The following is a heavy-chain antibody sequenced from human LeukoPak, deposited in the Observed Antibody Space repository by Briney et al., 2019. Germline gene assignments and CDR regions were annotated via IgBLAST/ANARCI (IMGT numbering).Heavy chain of an antibody. V-gene: IGHV1-2*02. J-gene: IGHJ4*02. Sequence: VASVKVSCKASGYTFTGYYMHWVRQAPGQGLEWMGWINPNSGGTNYAQKFQGRVTMTRDTSISTAYMELSRLRSDDTAVYYCARPAVGEGSFDYWGQGTLVTVSS. D-gene: IGHD3-10*01. CDR2: INPNSGGT. CDR3: ARPAVGEGSFDY. CDR1: GYTFTGYY.